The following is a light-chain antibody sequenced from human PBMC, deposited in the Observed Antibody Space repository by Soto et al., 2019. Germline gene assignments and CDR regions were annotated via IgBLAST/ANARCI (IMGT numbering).Light chain of an antibody. J-gene: IGKJ3*01. CDR3: QQYGSSPGIT. CDR2: GAS. Sequence: EIVLTQSPGTLSLSPGERASLSCKASQSVSGNYIAWYQQKPGQAPRLLIYGASSRATGIPDRFSGSGSGTDFTLTISRLEPEDFAVYYCQQYGSSPGITFGPGTKVDIK. CDR1: QSVSGNY. V-gene: IGKV3-20*01.